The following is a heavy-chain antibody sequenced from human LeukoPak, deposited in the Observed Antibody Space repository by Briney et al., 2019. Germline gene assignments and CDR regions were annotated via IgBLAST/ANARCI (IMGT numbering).Heavy chain of an antibody. CDR1: GGSISSSSYY. V-gene: IGHV4-61*01. D-gene: IGHD4-23*01. CDR3: ARWDYGGNSGYFDY. Sequence: SETLSLTCTVSGGSISSSSYYWSWIRQPPGKGLEWIGYIYYSGSTNYNPSLKSRVTISVDTSKNQFSLKLSSVTAADTAVYYCARWDYGGNSGYFDYWGQGTLVTVSS. CDR2: IYYSGST. J-gene: IGHJ4*02.